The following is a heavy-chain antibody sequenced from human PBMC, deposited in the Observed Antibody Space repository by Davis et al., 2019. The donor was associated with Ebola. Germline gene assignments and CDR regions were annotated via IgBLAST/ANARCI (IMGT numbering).Heavy chain of an antibody. V-gene: IGHV3-48*01. CDR1: GFSFSRYD. CDR3: AREGKYRDESRTFDY. CDR2: ISTGRTTL. D-gene: IGHD2-2*01. J-gene: IGHJ4*02. Sequence: GGSLRLSCAASGFSFSRYDMNWVRQASGKGLEWVSYISTGRTTLKYADSVKGRFTISRDNAKNSLYLQMNSLRADDTAVYYCAREGKYRDESRTFDYWGQGTLVTVSS.